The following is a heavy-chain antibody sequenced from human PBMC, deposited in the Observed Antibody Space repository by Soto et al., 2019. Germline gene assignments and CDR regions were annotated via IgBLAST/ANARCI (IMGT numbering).Heavy chain of an antibody. CDR1: GFVFGDYA. Sequence: QVQLVESGGGVVQPGKSLRLSCAPSGFVFGDYAMHWVRQAPGQGLEWVAFISYDGSKAYYADSVKGRFTISRDKSKHRLYLQMDSLRVDDTAVYFCAKELAPDDYSQYEDWFDHGMDVWGQGTTVTVSS. CDR3: AKELAPDDYSQYEDWFDHGMDV. V-gene: IGHV3-30*18. D-gene: IGHD3-9*01. J-gene: IGHJ6*02. CDR2: ISYDGSKA.